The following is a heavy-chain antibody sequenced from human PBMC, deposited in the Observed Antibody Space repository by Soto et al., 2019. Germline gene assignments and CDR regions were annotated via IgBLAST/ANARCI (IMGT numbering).Heavy chain of an antibody. D-gene: IGHD3-16*01. CDR2: ISHDGSIT. J-gene: IGHJ6*03. CDR1: GFTFSSYA. CDR3: AKDEYWESHFYYFMDL. Sequence: VQLVESGGGVVEPGRSLRLSCEASGFTFSSYAMHWVRQAPGKGLEWVAVISHDGSITYYSDSVKGRFTMSRDNSNNTLFLQMSSLRSEDTAIYYCAKDEYWESHFYYFMDLWGRGTTVTVSS. V-gene: IGHV3-30*15.